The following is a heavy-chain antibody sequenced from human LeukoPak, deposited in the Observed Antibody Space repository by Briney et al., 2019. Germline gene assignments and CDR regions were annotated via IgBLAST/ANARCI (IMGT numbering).Heavy chain of an antibody. V-gene: IGHV3-7*01. CDR2: IKQDGSEK. CDR3: ARTKPPDAFDI. CDR1: GFTFSSYW. J-gene: IGHJ3*02. Sequence: GGSLRLSCSASGFTFSSYWMSWVRQAPGKGLEWVANIKQDGSEKYYVDSVKGRFTISRDNAKNSLYLQMNSLRAEDTAVYYCARTKPPDAFDIWGQGTMVTVSS.